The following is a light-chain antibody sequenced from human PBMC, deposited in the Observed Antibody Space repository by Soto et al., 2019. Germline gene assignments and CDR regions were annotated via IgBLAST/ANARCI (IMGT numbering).Light chain of an antibody. CDR3: AAWDDSLRGVM. V-gene: IGLV1-47*01. CDR2: KND. J-gene: IGLJ3*02. CDR1: SSNIGSNF. Sequence: QSVLTQPPSASGTPGQRVTISCSGSSSNIGSNFVAWYQQLPGTAPKLLIYKNDQRPSGVPDRFSGSKSGTSASLAISGLRSEDEADYYCAAWDDSLRGVMFGGGTKVTVL.